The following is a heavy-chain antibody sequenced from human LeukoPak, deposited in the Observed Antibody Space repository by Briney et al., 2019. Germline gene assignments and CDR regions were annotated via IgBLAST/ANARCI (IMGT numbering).Heavy chain of an antibody. CDR1: GFTFTSNW. V-gene: IGHV3-74*01. Sequence: GGSLRLSCAASGFTFTSNWHWVRQAPGKGLVWVSRISSDGSSTSYADSVKGRFTISRDNAKNTLYLQMNSLRAEDTAVYYCTRGSDSWGQGTLVTVSS. J-gene: IGHJ4*02. CDR3: TRGSDS. CDR2: ISSDGSST.